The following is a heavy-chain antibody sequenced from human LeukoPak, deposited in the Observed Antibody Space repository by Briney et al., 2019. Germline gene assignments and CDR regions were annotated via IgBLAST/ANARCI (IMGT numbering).Heavy chain of an antibody. CDR3: VREPQAEYYFDY. CDR1: GFTFSSYW. V-gene: IGHV3-74*01. CDR2: INSDGSST. J-gene: IGHJ4*02. D-gene: IGHD1-14*01. Sequence: GGSLRLSCAASGFTFSSYWMHWVRQAPGKGLVWVSRINSDGSSTTYTDSVKGRFTISRDNAKNTLYLQMNSLRAEDTAVYYCVREPQAEYYFDYWGQGTLVTVSS.